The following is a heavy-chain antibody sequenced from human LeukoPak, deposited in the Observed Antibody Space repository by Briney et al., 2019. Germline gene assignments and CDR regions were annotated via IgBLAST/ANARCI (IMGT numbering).Heavy chain of an antibody. CDR2: ISAYNGNT. D-gene: IGHD4-17*01. CDR1: GYTFTSYG. V-gene: IGHV1-18*01. Sequence: ASVNVSCKASGYTFTSYGISWVRQAPGQGLEWMGWISAYNGNTNYAQKLQGRVTMTTDTSTSTAYMELRSLRSDDTAVYYCARRYGDYGIDWYFDLWGRGTLVTVSS. CDR3: ARRYGDYGIDWYFDL. J-gene: IGHJ2*01.